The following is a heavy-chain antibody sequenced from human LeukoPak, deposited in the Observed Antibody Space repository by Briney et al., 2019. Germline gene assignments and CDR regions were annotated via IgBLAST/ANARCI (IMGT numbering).Heavy chain of an antibody. CDR1: GFTFSSYS. CDR3: ARGLVGATSYFDY. V-gene: IGHV3-21*01. Sequence: GGSLRLSCAASGFTFSSYSMNWVRQAPGKGLEWVSSIGSSSSYIYYADSVKGRFTISRDNAKNSLYLQMNSLRAEDTAVYYCARGLVGATSYFDYWGQGTLVTVSS. J-gene: IGHJ4*02. CDR2: IGSSSSYI. D-gene: IGHD1-26*01.